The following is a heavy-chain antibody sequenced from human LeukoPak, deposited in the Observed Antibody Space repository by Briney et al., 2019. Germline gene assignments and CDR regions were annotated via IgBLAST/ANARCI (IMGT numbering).Heavy chain of an antibody. Sequence: SETLSLTCTVSGGSISSGSYYWSWIRQPAGKGLEWIGRIYTSGSTNYNPSLKSRVTISVDTSKNQFSLKLSSVTAADTAVYYCARGPMYYYGSGSWLFDYWGQGTLVTVSS. CDR2: IYTSGST. CDR3: ARGPMYYYGSGSWLFDY. CDR1: GGSISSGSYY. D-gene: IGHD3-10*01. V-gene: IGHV4-61*02. J-gene: IGHJ4*02.